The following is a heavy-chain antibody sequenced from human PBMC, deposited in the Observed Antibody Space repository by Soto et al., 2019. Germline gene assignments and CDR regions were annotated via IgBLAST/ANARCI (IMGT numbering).Heavy chain of an antibody. J-gene: IGHJ6*02. D-gene: IGHD6-19*01. CDR1: GFMFSSYE. Sequence: PGGSLRLSCAASGFMFSSYEFNFFRLSPVKWLEWVSYINVGGDTRHYADSVRGRFTISRDDAKGSLYLQMDSLRVEDTAVYFCARKSQWLSGYIYHGMDVWSQGTSVTVSS. CDR3: ARKSQWLSGYIYHGMDV. V-gene: IGHV3-48*03. CDR2: INVGGDTR.